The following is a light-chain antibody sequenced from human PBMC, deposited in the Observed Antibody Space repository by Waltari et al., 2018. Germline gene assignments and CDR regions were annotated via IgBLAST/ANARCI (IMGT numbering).Light chain of an antibody. CDR1: QGVSHH. J-gene: IGKJ1*01. CDR2: ITS. CDR3: LQYDSYPWT. V-gene: IGKV1-8*01. Sequence: TITCRASQGVSHHLAWYQQKPGKAPKLLIYITSTLQSGVPSRFSGSGSGTDFTLTIDGLQSEDFATYYCLQYDSYPWTFGQGTKVEIK.